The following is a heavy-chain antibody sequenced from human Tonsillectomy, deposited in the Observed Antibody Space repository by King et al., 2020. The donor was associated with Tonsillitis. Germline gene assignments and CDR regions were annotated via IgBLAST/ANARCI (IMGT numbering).Heavy chain of an antibody. CDR1: GGSFSGYY. Sequence: VQLQQWGAGLLKPSETLSLTCAVYGGSFSGYYWSWIRQPPGKGLEWIGEINHSGSTNYNPSLKSRVTISVDTSKTQFSLKLSSVTAADTAVYYCAIHCSGGSCYSYGMDVWGQGTTVTVSS. D-gene: IGHD2-15*01. J-gene: IGHJ6*02. CDR3: AIHCSGGSCYSYGMDV. V-gene: IGHV4-34*01. CDR2: INHSGST.